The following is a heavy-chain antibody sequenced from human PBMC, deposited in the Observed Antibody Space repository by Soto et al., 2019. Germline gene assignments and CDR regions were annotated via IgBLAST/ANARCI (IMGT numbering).Heavy chain of an antibody. CDR1: GFTFSGHW. CDR3: AREAGYCSRTSCYRRAFDT. CDR2: INTDGGSS. J-gene: IGHJ3*02. V-gene: IGHV3-74*03. Sequence: GGSLRLSCGALGFTFSGHWMHWVRQVPGKGLEWVSRINTDGGSSAYADSVKGRVTISRDNAKNTLYMQMNGLRAEDTAVYYCAREAGYCSRTSCYRRAFDTWGQGTTVTVSS. D-gene: IGHD2-2*01.